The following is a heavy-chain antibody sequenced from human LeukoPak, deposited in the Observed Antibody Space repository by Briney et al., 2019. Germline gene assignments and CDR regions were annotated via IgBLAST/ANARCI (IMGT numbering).Heavy chain of an antibody. CDR1: GGSISGSSYY. CDR3: ARGPTYYDFWSGYTGAGSHWFDP. Sequence: SETLSLTCTVSGGSISGSSYYWGWIRQPPGKGLEWIGSIYYSGSTYYNPSLKSRATISVDTSKNQFSLKLSSVTAADTAVYYCARGPTYYDFWSGYTGAGSHWFDPWGQGTLVTVSS. V-gene: IGHV4-39*07. D-gene: IGHD3-3*01. J-gene: IGHJ5*02. CDR2: IYYSGST.